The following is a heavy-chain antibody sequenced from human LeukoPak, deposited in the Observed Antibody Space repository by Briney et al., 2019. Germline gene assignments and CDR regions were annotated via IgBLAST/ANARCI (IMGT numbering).Heavy chain of an antibody. CDR2: INPNSGGT. CDR3: AVNKPGGSSSPRLYYYGMDV. J-gene: IGHJ6*02. V-gene: IGHV1-2*02. CDR1: GYTFTGYY. D-gene: IGHD6-13*01. Sequence: ASVKVSCKASGYTFTGYYMHWVRQAPGQGLEWMGWINPNSGGTSYAQKFQGRVTMTRDTSTSTVYMELSSLRSEDTAVYYCAVNKPGGSSSPRLYYYGMDVWGQGTTVTVSS.